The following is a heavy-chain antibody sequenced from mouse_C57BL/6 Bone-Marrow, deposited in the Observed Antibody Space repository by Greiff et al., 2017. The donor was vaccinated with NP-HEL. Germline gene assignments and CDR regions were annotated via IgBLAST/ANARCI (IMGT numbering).Heavy chain of an antibody. CDR2: IRHNANGSTT. CDR1: GFTFTDYY. J-gene: IGHJ1*03. Sequence: EVHLVESGGGLVQPGASLRLSCEASGFTFTDYYMSWVRQPPGQAPEWLALIRHNANGSTTEYTSSVKGRFTISRDNSQNILYLQMNTLRAEDSSTYYCVKALDAGYFDVWGTGTTVTVSS. CDR3: VKALDAGYFDV. V-gene: IGHV7-4*01.